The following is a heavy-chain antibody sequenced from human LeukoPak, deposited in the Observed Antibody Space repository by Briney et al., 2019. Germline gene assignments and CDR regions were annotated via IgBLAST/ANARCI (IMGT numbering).Heavy chain of an antibody. J-gene: IGHJ4*02. CDR3: AKDRRGRGYCSSTSCPISHLGY. CDR2: INSDGSST. Sequence: PGGSLRLSCAASGFTFSSYWMHWVRQAPGKGLVWVSRINSDGSSTSYADSVKGRFTISIDNSKNTLYLQMNSLRAEDTAVYYCAKDRRGRGYCSSTSCPISHLGYWGQGTLVTVSS. CDR1: GFTFSSYW. D-gene: IGHD2-2*01. V-gene: IGHV3-74*01.